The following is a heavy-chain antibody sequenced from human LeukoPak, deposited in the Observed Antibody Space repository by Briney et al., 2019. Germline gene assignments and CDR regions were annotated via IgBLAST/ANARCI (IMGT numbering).Heavy chain of an antibody. J-gene: IGHJ4*02. CDR1: GGSFSGYY. V-gene: IGHV4-34*01. CDR2: INHSGST. CDR3: ARDRGRNYYDSSGYEYYFDY. Sequence: SETLSLTCAVYGGSFSGYYWSWIRQPPGKGLEWIGEINHSGSTNYNPSLKSRVTISVDTSKNQFSLKLSSVTAADTAAYYCARDRGRNYYDSSGYEYYFDYWGQGTLVTVSS. D-gene: IGHD3-22*01.